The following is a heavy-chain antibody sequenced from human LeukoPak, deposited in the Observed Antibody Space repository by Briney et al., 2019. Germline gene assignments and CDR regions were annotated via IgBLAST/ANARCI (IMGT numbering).Heavy chain of an antibody. J-gene: IGHJ6*02. D-gene: IGHD3-3*01. CDR2: ISSSSSYI. CDR1: GFTFSSYS. Sequence: PGGSLRLSCAASGFTFSSYSMNWVRQAPGKGLEWVSSISSSSSYIYYTDSVKGRFTISRDNAKNSLYLQMNSLRAEDTAVYYCARDSYDFWSGYLYSYYYYYGMDVWGQGTTVTVSS. CDR3: ARDSYDFWSGYLYSYYYYYGMDV. V-gene: IGHV3-21*06.